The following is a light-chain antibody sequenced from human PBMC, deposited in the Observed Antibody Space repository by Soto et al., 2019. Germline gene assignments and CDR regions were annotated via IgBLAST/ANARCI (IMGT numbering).Light chain of an antibody. V-gene: IGKV3-20*01. CDR2: GAS. J-gene: IGKJ2*01. Sequence: EIVLTQSPGTLSLSPGERATLSCRASHSVSSTYLAWYQQKPGQAPRLLLYGASSRATGIPDRFSGSGSGTDFTLVISRLEPEDFAVYYCQQYGSSPPYTFGQGTKLEIK. CDR1: HSVSSTY. CDR3: QQYGSSPPYT.